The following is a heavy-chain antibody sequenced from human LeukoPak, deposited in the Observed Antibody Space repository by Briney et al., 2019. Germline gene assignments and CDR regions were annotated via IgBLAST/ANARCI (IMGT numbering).Heavy chain of an antibody. CDR3: AKEAPGYYDS. Sequence: GGSLRLSCAASGFTFSSYWMNWARQAPGKGLEWVSAISANGYSTYSADSVKGRFTISRDNSKNTLYLQMNSLRVEDTAIYYCAKEAPGYYDSWGQGTLVTVSS. CDR2: ISANGYST. V-gene: IGHV3-23*01. J-gene: IGHJ4*02. CDR1: GFTFSSYW.